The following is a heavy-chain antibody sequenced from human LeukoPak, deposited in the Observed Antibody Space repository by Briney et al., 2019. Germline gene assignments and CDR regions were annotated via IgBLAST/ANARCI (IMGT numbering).Heavy chain of an antibody. J-gene: IGHJ5*02. Sequence: SETLSLTCAVYGGSFSGYYWSWIRQPPGKGLEWIGEINHSGSTNYNPSLKSRVTISVDTSKNQFSLELSSVTAADTAVYYCARRSGSYYPWGQGTLVTVSS. CDR2: INHSGST. V-gene: IGHV4-34*01. CDR3: ARRSGSYYP. CDR1: GGSFSGYY. D-gene: IGHD1-26*01.